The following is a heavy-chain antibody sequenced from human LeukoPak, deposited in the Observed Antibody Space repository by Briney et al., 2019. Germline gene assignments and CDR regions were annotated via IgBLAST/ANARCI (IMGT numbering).Heavy chain of an antibody. J-gene: IGHJ4*02. D-gene: IGHD2-15*01. CDR1: GFTFSSYA. CDR2: ISYDGNNK. CDR3: ARDQSEVPQDIVVVVAARLDY. V-gene: IGHV3-30-3*01. Sequence: PGGSLRLSCAASGFTFSSYAIHWVRQAPGKGLEWVAVISYDGNNKYYADSVKGRFTISRDNSKNTLYLQMNSLRAEDTAVYYRARDQSEVPQDIVVVVAARLDYWGQGTLVTVSS.